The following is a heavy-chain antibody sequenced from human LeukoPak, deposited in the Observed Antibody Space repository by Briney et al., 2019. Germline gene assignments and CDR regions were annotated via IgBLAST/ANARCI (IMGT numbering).Heavy chain of an antibody. Sequence: GGSLRLSCAASGFTFTNYDMHWVRQAAGRGLEWVSGIGTAGDTYYPASVKGRFTTSRENGKSSLYLQMNSLSAGDTAVYYCASSPAYSSSWYAIDNWGQGTLVTVSS. J-gene: IGHJ4*02. CDR2: IGTAGDT. CDR3: ASSPAYSSSWYAIDN. V-gene: IGHV3-13*01. CDR1: GFTFTNYD. D-gene: IGHD6-13*01.